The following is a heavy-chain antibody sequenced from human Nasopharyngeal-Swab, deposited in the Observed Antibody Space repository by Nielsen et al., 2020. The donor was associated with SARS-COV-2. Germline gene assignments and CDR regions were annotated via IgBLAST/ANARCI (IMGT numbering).Heavy chain of an antibody. D-gene: IGHD4-17*01. Sequence: SETLSLTCTVSGGSISSGGYYWGWIRQPPGKGLEWIGSIYYSGSTYYNPSLKSRVTISVDTSKNQFSLKLSSVTAADTAVYYCSPYTVTTGNFDYWGQGTLVTVSS. CDR2: IYYSGST. J-gene: IGHJ4*02. V-gene: IGHV4-39*01. CDR1: GGSISSGGYY. CDR3: SPYTVTTGNFDY.